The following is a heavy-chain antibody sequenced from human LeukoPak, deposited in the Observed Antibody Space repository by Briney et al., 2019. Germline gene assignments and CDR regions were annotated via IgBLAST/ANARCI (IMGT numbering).Heavy chain of an antibody. D-gene: IGHD2-21*02. V-gene: IGHV3-30-3*01. CDR2: ISYDGSNK. CDR3: ARIYCGGDCDEPTRPN. J-gene: IGHJ4*02. CDR1: GFTFSSYA. Sequence: GGSLRLSCAASGFTFSSYAMHWVRQAPGKGLEWVAVISYDGSNKYYADSVKGRFTISGDNSKNTLYLQMNSLRAEDTAVYYCARIYCGGDCDEPTRPNWGQGTLVTVSS.